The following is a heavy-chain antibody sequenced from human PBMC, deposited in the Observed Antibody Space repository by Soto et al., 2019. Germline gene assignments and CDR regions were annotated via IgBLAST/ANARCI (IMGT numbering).Heavy chain of an antibody. Sequence: QVQVVQSGVEVRRPGSSVTVSCKASGDTFKNCVISWVRQAPGQGLEWMGGIIPLFGTTDFAQRFQGRLTITTDESTTTAYMELSRLRSEDTATYYCAADLGFGKLSVAWGQGTTVIVSS. J-gene: IGHJ6*02. CDR2: IIPLFGTT. CDR1: GDTFKNCV. V-gene: IGHV1-69*01. D-gene: IGHD3-10*01. CDR3: AADLGFGKLSVA.